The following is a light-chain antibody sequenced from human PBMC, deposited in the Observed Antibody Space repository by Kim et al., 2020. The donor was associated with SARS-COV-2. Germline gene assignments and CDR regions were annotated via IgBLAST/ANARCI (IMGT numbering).Light chain of an antibody. V-gene: IGLV3-19*01. Sequence: SSELTQDPAVSVALGQTVTITCQGDSLRSYYATWYQQKPRQAPVLVIYGRNNRPSGIPDRFSGSASGNTASLTISGAQAEDEAEFYCQSRDSGGNVVFGGGTQLTVL. CDR3: QSRDSGGNVV. CDR2: GRN. CDR1: SLRSYY. J-gene: IGLJ2*01.